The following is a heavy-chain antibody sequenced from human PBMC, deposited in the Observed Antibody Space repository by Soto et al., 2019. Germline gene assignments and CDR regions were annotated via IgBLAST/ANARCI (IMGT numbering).Heavy chain of an antibody. D-gene: IGHD3-10*01. CDR3: ARESMVRGVIILYYYYGMDV. V-gene: IGHV1-3*01. J-gene: IGHJ6*02. CDR1: GSTFTSDA. Sequence: ASVKGYCKAAGSTFTSDAMGWVRQDPGQRLEWMGWINAGNGNTKYSQKFQGRVTITRDTSASTAYMELSSLRSEDTAVYYCARESMVRGVIILYYYYGMDVWGQGTTVTVSS. CDR2: INAGNGNT.